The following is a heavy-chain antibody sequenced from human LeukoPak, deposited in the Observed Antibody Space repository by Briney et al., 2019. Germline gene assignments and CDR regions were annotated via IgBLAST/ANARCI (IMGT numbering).Heavy chain of an antibody. CDR1: GYTFTSYD. Sequence: GASVKVSCKASGYTFTSYDINWVRQATGQGLEWMGWMNPNSGNTGYAQKFQGRVTMTRNTSISTAYMELSSLRSEDTAVYYCATGPTYCSSTSCFYWYFDLWAVAPWSLSPQ. V-gene: IGHV1-8*01. CDR3: ATGPTYCSSTSCFYWYFDL. D-gene: IGHD2-2*01. J-gene: IGHJ2*01. CDR2: MNPNSGNT.